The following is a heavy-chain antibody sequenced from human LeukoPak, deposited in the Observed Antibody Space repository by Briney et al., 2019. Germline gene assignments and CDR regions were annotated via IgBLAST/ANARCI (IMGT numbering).Heavy chain of an antibody. CDR2: ISSSSSYI. CDR1: GFTFSSYS. CDR3: ARDLGSVSAPPVQREYYDSSGYYHARPYYFDY. Sequence: GGSLRLSCAASGFTFSSYSMNWVRQAPGKGLEWVSSISSSSSYIYYADSVKGRFTISRDNAKNSLYLQMNSLRAEDTAVYYCARDLGSVSAPPVQREYYDSSGYYHARPYYFDYWGQGTLVTVSS. J-gene: IGHJ4*02. D-gene: IGHD3-22*01. V-gene: IGHV3-21*04.